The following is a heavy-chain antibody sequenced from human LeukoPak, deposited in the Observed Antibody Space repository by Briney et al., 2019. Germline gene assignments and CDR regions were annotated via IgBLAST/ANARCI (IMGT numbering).Heavy chain of an antibody. CDR2: INHSGST. D-gene: IGHD6-13*01. Sequence: SETLSLTCAIYGGSFSGYYWSWIRQPPGKGLEWIGEINHSGSTNYNPSLKSRVTISVDTSKNQFSLKLSSVTAADTAVYYCARGSDVSSSWYGYWGQGTLVTVSS. CDR1: GGSFSGYY. V-gene: IGHV4-34*01. J-gene: IGHJ4*02. CDR3: ARGSDVSSSWYGY.